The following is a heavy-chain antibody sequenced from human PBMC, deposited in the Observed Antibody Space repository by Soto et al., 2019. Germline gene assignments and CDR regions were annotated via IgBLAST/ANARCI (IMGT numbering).Heavy chain of an antibody. CDR2: ISGSGGST. D-gene: IGHD2-15*01. CDR3: AKDIVVVVAAKIGFALDY. CDR1: EFTFSNYA. V-gene: IGHV3-23*01. Sequence: PGGSLRLSCAASEFTFSNYAISCARPAPGKELEWVSAISGSGGSTYYADSVKGRFTISTDNSKNTLYLQMNSLRAEDTAVYYCAKDIVVVVAAKIGFALDYWGQGTLVTVSS. J-gene: IGHJ4*02.